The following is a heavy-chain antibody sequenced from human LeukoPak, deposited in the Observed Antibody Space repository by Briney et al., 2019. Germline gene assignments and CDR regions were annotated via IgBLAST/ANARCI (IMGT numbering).Heavy chain of an antibody. V-gene: IGHV4-59*01. CDR1: GGSISSYY. CDR2: IYYSGST. D-gene: IGHD5-18*01. J-gene: IGHJ3*02. CDR3: ATERGYSYGQGAFDI. Sequence: SETLSLTCTVPGGSISSYYWSWIRQPPGKGLEWIGYIYYSGSTNYNPSLKSRVTISVATSKNQFSLKLSSVTAADTAVYYCATERGYSYGQGAFDIWGQRTMVTVSS.